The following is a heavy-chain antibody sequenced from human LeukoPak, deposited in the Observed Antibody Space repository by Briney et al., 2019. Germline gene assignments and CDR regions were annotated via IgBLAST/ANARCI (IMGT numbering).Heavy chain of an antibody. CDR3: AKSDASPNYYSSGSFFDS. Sequence: GGSLRLSCAASGFTFSSYAMSWVRQAPGKGLEWVSAISGSGASTYYADSVKGRFTISRDNSKNTLSLQMNSLRAEDTAVYYCAKSDASPNYYSSGSFFDSWGQGTLVGVSS. V-gene: IGHV3-23*01. J-gene: IGHJ4*02. CDR2: ISGSGAST. D-gene: IGHD3-10*01. CDR1: GFTFSSYA.